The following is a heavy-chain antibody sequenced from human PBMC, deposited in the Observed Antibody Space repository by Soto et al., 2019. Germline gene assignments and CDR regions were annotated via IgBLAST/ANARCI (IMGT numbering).Heavy chain of an antibody. V-gene: IGHV3-66*01. D-gene: IGHD6-6*01. Sequence: EVQLVESGGGLVQPGGSLRLSCAASGVTVSSNYMSWVRQAPGKGLEWVSVIYSGGSTYYADSVKGRFTISRDNSTNTRYLQMNSLRAEDKAVYYCASAMWQLGNYSSYYMDVLGKGPTVTVSS. CDR3: ASAMWQLGNYSSYYMDV. CDR2: IYSGGST. J-gene: IGHJ6*03. CDR1: GVTVSSNY.